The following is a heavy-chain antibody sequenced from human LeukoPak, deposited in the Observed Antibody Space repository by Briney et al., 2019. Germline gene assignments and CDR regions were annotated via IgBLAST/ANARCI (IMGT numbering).Heavy chain of an antibody. CDR2: VKEDGTET. CDR3: AREGIAARIDY. Sequence: GGSLRLSCAASGFMFSSNWMSWVRLAPGKGLEWVANVKEDGTETYYVDSVKGRFTISRDNAKNSLYLQMNSLRAEDTAVYYCAREGIAARIDYWGQGTLVTVSS. D-gene: IGHD6-6*01. V-gene: IGHV3-7*03. CDR1: GFMFSSNW. J-gene: IGHJ4*02.